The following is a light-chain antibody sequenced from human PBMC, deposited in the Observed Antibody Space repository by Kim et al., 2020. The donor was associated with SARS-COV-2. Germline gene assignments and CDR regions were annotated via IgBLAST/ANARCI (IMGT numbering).Light chain of an antibody. CDR3: CSYATSNTVV. CDR2: EGS. Sequence: QSINISSSGTSRDVGSYNLVSWDQQHPAKAPKLMIYEGSKRPSGVSNRFSGSKSGNTASLTISGLQAEDEADYYCCSYATSNTVVFGGGTQLTVL. CDR1: SRDVGSYNL. V-gene: IGLV2-23*01. J-gene: IGLJ3*02.